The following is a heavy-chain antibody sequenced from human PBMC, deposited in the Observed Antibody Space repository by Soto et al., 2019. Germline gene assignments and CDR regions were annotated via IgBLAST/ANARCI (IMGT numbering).Heavy chain of an antibody. CDR2: IYHSGST. J-gene: IGHJ4*02. Sequence: PSETLSLTCAVSGGSISSGGYSWSWIRQPPGKGLEWIGYIYHSGSTYYNPSLKSRVTISVDTSKNQFSLKLSSVTAADTAVYYCARGIQPLYFDYWGQGTLVTVSS. D-gene: IGHD5-18*01. CDR3: ARGIQPLYFDY. V-gene: IGHV4-30-2*01. CDR1: GGSISSGGYS.